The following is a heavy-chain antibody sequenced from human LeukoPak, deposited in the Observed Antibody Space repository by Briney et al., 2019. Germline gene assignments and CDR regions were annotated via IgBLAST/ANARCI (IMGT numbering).Heavy chain of an antibody. V-gene: IGHV4-38-2*02. J-gene: IGHJ4*02. Sequence: SETLSLTCTVSGYSISSGYYWGWIRQPPGKGLEWIGSIYHSGSTYYNPSLKSRVTISLDTSKNQFSLKLSSVTAADTAIYYCAREIYYDSSAYDYWGQGTLVTVSS. CDR2: IYHSGST. CDR3: AREIYYDSSAYDY. D-gene: IGHD3-22*01. CDR1: GYSISSGYY.